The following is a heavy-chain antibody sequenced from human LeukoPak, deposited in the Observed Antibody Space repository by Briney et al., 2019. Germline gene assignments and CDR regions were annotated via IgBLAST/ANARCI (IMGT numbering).Heavy chain of an antibody. CDR2: INHSRST. CDR3: ARGTRYYYGSGSYYKH. V-gene: IGHV4-34*01. D-gene: IGHD3-10*01. CDR1: GGSFSGYY. Sequence: SETLSLTCAVYGGSFSGYYWSWIRQPPGKGLEWIGEINHSRSTNYNPSLKSRVTISVDTSKNQFSLKLSSVTAADTAVYYCARGTRYYYGSGSYYKHWGQGTLVTVSS. J-gene: IGHJ4*02.